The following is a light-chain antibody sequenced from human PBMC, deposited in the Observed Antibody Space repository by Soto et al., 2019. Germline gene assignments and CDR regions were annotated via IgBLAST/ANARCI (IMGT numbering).Light chain of an antibody. CDR2: AAS. V-gene: IGKV3-15*01. CDR3: QQYSDWPPYT. J-gene: IGKJ2*01. CDR1: QIVSTN. Sequence: EIVMTQSPATLSVSPGERVTLSCRASQIVSTNLAWYQQKPGQAPRLLIYAASTRPTGIPARFSGSGSGTDFTLTISSLQSEDFAFYYCQQYSDWPPYTFGQGTKLEIK.